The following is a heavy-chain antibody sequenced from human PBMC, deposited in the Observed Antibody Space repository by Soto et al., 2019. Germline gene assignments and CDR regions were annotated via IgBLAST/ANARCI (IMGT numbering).Heavy chain of an antibody. CDR2: IIPIFGTA. Sequence: QVQLVQSGAEVKKPGSSLKVSCKASGGTFSSYAISWVRQAPGQGLEWMGGIIPIFGTANYAQKFQGRVTITADESTRTAYIELSSLRSEDTAVYYCARDRTGSSRRYYFDYLGQGTLVTVSS. CDR3: ARDRTGSSRRYYFDY. D-gene: IGHD1-1*01. CDR1: GGTFSSYA. V-gene: IGHV1-69*01. J-gene: IGHJ4*02.